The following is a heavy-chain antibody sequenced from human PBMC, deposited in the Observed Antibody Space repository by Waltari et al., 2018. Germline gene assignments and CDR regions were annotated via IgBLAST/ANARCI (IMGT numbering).Heavy chain of an antibody. J-gene: IGHJ4*02. CDR3: AKEGSGYSYADY. Sequence: EVQLLESGGGLVQPGGSLRLSCTASGFTFSSYAMSWVRQAPGKGLEWVSAVSGSGGSTYYADSVKGRFTISRDNSKNTLYLQMNSLRAEDTAVYYCAKEGSGYSYADYWGQGTLVTVSS. CDR2: VSGSGGST. CDR1: GFTFSSYA. V-gene: IGHV3-23*01. D-gene: IGHD5-18*01.